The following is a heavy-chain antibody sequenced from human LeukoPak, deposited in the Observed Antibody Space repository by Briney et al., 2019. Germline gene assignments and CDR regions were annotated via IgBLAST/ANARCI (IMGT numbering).Heavy chain of an antibody. Sequence: HSGGSLRLSCAASGFTFSNYAMNWVRQAPGKGLVRVSRIKGDGSSLSYAASVKGRFTISRDNAKNALYLQMNSLRAEDTAVYYCATNTYVDYVSFDIWGQGTMVTVSS. CDR1: GFTFSNYA. CDR3: ATNTYVDYVSFDI. CDR2: IKGDGSSL. J-gene: IGHJ3*02. V-gene: IGHV3-74*01. D-gene: IGHD4-17*01.